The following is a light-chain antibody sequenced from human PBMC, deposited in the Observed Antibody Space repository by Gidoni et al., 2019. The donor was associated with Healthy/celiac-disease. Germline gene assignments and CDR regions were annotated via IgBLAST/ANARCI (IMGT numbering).Light chain of an antibody. V-gene: IGLV1-40*01. CDR2: GNS. CDR3: QSYDSSLSGSV. Sequence: QSVLTQPLSVSGAPGQRVTISCTGSSSNIGAGYDVHWYQQLPGTAPQPLIYGNSNRPSGVPDRFSGSKSGTSASLAITGLQAEDEADYYCQSYDSSLSGSVFGGGTKLTVL. J-gene: IGLJ2*01. CDR1: SSNIGAGYD.